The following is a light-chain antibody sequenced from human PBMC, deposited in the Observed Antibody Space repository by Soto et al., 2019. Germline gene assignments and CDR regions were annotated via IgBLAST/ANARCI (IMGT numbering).Light chain of an antibody. J-gene: IGKJ1*01. Sequence: EIVLTQSPATLSLSPGERATLSCRASQSVSSFLAWYQQRPGQAPRLLIYDASHRATGIPARFSGSGSGTDFTLTISSLEPEDFAVYYCQQRSNWSWTFGQGTKVDIK. V-gene: IGKV3-11*01. CDR1: QSVSSF. CDR3: QQRSNWSWT. CDR2: DAS.